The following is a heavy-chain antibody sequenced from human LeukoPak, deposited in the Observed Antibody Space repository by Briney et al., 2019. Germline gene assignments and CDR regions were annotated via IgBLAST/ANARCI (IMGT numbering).Heavy chain of an antibody. CDR1: GFTFSSYA. CDR2: IRYDGSNK. CDR3: ARDQKSSSLSFDI. J-gene: IGHJ3*02. Sequence: PGGSLRLSCAASGFTFSSYAMHWVRQAPGKGLEWVAVIRYDGSNKYYADSVKGRFTISRDNSKNTLYLQMNSLRAEDTAVYYCARDQKSSSLSFDIWGQGTMVTVSS. D-gene: IGHD6-6*01. V-gene: IGHV3-30*04.